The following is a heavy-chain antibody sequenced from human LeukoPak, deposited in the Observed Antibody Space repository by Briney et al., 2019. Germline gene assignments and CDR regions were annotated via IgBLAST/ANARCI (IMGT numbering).Heavy chain of an antibody. J-gene: IGHJ4*02. CDR2: MNPNSGNT. V-gene: IGHV1-8*01. CDR1: GYTFTSYD. Sequence: ASVKVSCKASGYTFTSYDINWVRQATGQGLEWMGWMNPNSGNTGYAQKFQGRVTMTRNTSISTAYMELSSLRSEDTAVYYCARHHRPGYHDFWSGYPTLDYWGQGTLVTVSS. CDR3: ARHHRPGYHDFWSGYPTLDY. D-gene: IGHD3-3*01.